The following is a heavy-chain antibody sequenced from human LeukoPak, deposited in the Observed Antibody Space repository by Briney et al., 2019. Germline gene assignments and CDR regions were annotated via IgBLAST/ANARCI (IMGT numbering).Heavy chain of an antibody. J-gene: IGHJ4*02. D-gene: IGHD6-19*01. CDR3: ARESRRQWLTHSPFDY. V-gene: IGHV4-34*01. CDR1: GGSFSGYY. CDR2: INHSGST. Sequence: SSETLSLTCAVYGGSFSGYYWSWIRQPPGKGLEWIGEINHSGSTNYNPSLKSRVTISVDTSKNQFSLKLSSVTAADTAVYYCARESRRQWLTHSPFDYWGQGTLVTVSS.